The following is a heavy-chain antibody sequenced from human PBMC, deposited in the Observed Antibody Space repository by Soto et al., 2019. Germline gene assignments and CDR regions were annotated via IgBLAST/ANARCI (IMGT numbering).Heavy chain of an antibody. CDR1: GFTFSSYA. CDR2: ISGSGGST. J-gene: IGHJ4*02. D-gene: IGHD2-15*01. CDR3: AKDLGDIVVVVAAPDADY. Sequence: EVQLLESGGGLVQPGGSLRLSCAASGFTFSSYAMSWVRQAPGKGLEWVSAISGSGGSTYYADSVKGRFTISRDNSKHTLYLQMNSLRAEDTAVYYCAKDLGDIVVVVAAPDADYWGQGTLVTVSS. V-gene: IGHV3-23*01.